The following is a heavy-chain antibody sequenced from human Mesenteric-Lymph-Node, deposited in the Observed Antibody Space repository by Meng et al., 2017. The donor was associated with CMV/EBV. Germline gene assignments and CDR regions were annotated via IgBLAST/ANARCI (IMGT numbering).Heavy chain of an antibody. CDR2: INPSGGNT. CDR1: GYIFINNY. J-gene: IGHJ6*02. Sequence: ASVKVSCKTSGYIFINNYIHWVRQAPGQGLEWMGIINPSGGNTNYAQKFQGRVTMTRDTSTRTVYMELSSLRSEDTAVYYCARDVSGGYCSSTTCPSEGMDVWGQGTTVTVSS. D-gene: IGHD2-2*01. V-gene: IGHV1-46*01. CDR3: ARDVSGGYCSSTTCPSEGMDV.